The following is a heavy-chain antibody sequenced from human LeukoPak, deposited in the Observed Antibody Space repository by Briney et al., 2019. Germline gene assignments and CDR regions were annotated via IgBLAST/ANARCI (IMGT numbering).Heavy chain of an antibody. J-gene: IGHJ4*02. Sequence: GGSLRLSYAASGFTFSSYSMNWVRQAPGKGLEWVSFISSSRSYIYYADSVKGRFTISRDNAKNSLYLQMNSLRAEDTAVYYCARFIAAPYYFDYWGQGTLVTVSS. D-gene: IGHD6-13*01. CDR1: GFTFSSYS. V-gene: IGHV3-21*01. CDR2: ISSSRSYI. CDR3: ARFIAAPYYFDY.